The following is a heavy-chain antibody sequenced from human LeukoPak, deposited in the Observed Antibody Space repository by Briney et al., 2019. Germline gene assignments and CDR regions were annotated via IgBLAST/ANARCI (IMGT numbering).Heavy chain of an antibody. CDR1: GFTFSGYW. V-gene: IGHV3-7*01. D-gene: IGHD3-10*01. CDR3: ARDQTPMVREAWYDAFDI. J-gene: IGHJ3*02. Sequence: GSLRLSCAASGFTFSGYWMSWVRQPPGKGLEWVANIKQDGSEKYYVDSVKGRFTISRDNAKNSLYLQINSLRAEDTAVYYCARDQTPMVREAWYDAFDIWGQGTMVAVSS. CDR2: IKQDGSEK.